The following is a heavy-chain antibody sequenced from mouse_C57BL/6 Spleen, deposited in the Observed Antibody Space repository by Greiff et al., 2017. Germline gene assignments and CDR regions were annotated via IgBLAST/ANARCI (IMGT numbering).Heavy chain of an antibody. CDR3: ARDGSSPWYFDV. D-gene: IGHD1-1*01. Sequence: DVHLVESGGGLVKPGGSLKLSCAASGFTFSDYGMHWVRQAPEKGLEWVAYISSGSSTIYYADTVKGRFTISRDNAKNTLFLQMTSLRSEDTAMYYCARDGSSPWYFDVWGTGTTVTVSS. V-gene: IGHV5-17*01. CDR1: GFTFSDYG. CDR2: ISSGSSTI. J-gene: IGHJ1*03.